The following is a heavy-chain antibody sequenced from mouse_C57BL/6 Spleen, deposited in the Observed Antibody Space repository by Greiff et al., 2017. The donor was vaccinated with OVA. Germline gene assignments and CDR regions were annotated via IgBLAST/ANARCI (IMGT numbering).Heavy chain of an antibody. Sequence: QVQLKESGPELVKPGASVKISCKASGYSFTSYYIHWVKQRPGQGLEWIGWIYPGSGNTKYNEKFKGKATLTADTSSSTAYMQLSSLTSEDSAVYYCARDPNHYWGQGTSVTVSS. CDR1: GYSFTSYY. CDR2: IYPGSGNT. V-gene: IGHV1-66*01. J-gene: IGHJ4*01. D-gene: IGHD4-1*01. CDR3: ARDPNHY.